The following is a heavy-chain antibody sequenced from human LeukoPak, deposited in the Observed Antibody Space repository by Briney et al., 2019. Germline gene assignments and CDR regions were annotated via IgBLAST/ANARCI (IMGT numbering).Heavy chain of an antibody. CDR3: ARDIHGSGSYFDYYGMDV. J-gene: IGHJ6*02. CDR2: INPNSGGT. D-gene: IGHD3-10*01. CDR1: GYTFTGYY. Sequence: ASVKVSCKASGYTFTGYYMHWVRQAPGQGLEWMGWINPNSGGTNYAQKFQGWVTMTRDTSISTAYMELSRLRSDDTAVYYCARDIHGSGSYFDYYGMDVWGQGTTVTVSS. V-gene: IGHV1-2*04.